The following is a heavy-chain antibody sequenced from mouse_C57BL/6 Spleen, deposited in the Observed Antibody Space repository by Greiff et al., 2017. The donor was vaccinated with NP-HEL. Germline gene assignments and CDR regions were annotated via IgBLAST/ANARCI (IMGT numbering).Heavy chain of an antibody. D-gene: IGHD2-1*01. CDR1: GYTFTDYY. V-gene: IGHV1-77*01. CDR2: IGPGSGST. Sequence: QVQLKESGAELVKPGASVKISCKASGYTFTDYYINWVKQRPGQGLEWIGKIGPGSGSTYSNEKFKGKATLTADKSSSTAYMQLSSLTSEDSAVYFCARRGIDYGNYGWYFDVWGTGTTVTVSS. CDR3: ARRGIDYGNYGWYFDV. J-gene: IGHJ1*03.